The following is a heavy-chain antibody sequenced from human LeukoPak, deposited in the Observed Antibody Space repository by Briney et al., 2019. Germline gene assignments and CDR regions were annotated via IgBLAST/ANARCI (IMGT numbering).Heavy chain of an antibody. Sequence: GGSLRLSCAASGFIFNSYGMHWVRQAPGKGLEWVAFIQYDGNNKNYADSVKGRFTISRDDSKNTLYLQMNSLRAEDTAVYYCTTSSGSYFPYAFDIWGQGTMVTVSS. D-gene: IGHD1-26*01. CDR2: IQYDGNNK. CDR1: GFIFNSYG. V-gene: IGHV3-30*02. J-gene: IGHJ3*02. CDR3: TTSSGSYFPYAFDI.